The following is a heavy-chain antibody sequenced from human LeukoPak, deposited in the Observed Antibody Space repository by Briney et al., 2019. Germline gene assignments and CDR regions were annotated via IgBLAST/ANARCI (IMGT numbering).Heavy chain of an antibody. Sequence: ASVKVSCKTSGYSFTGNHMHWVRQAPGQGLQYMGHIDTSTGRQSIPQKFQGWVTTTRDTSISAAYMELSRLRSDDTAVYYCARVDSAVFDLWGRGTLVTVSS. CDR2: IDTSTGRQ. V-gene: IGHV1-2*04. CDR3: ARVDSAVFDL. J-gene: IGHJ2*01. CDR1: GYSFTGNH.